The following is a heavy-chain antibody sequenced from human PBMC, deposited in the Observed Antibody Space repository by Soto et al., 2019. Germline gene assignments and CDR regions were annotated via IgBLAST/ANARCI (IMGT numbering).Heavy chain of an antibody. CDR3: AHTRAIVVIVAEDEYFQH. J-gene: IGHJ1*01. CDR1: GFSLSTSGVG. CDR2: IYWDDDK. V-gene: IGHV2-5*02. Sequence: QITLKESGPPLVKPTQTLTLTCTFSGFSLSTSGVGVGWIRQPTGKGLEWLALIYWDDDKRYSPFLKSRLTITQDTSKNLVVLTMTNVDPADTATYYCAHTRAIVVIVAEDEYFQHWGQGTLVTVSS. D-gene: IGHD3-22*01.